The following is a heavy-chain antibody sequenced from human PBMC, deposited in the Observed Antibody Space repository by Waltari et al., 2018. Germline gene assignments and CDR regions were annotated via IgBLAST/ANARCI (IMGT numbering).Heavy chain of an antibody. CDR3: ARRGIAAAGPSPYFDY. J-gene: IGHJ4*02. Sequence: HLHLQESGPGLVKPSATLSLTCTVSGGSTSGISYYWGWLRQPPGKGLEWIGSIYYSGSTYYNPSLKSRVTISVDTSKNQFSLKLSSVTAADTAVYYCARRGIAAAGPSPYFDYWGQGTLVTVSS. D-gene: IGHD6-13*01. CDR2: IYYSGST. CDR1: GGSTSGISYY. V-gene: IGHV4-39*01.